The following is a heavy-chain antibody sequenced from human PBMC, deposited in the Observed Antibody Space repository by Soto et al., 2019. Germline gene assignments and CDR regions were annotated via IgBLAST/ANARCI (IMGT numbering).Heavy chain of an antibody. V-gene: IGHV1-3*01. J-gene: IGHJ6*02. CDR2: INAGNGNT. Sequence: SVKVSCKASGYTFTSYAMHWVRQAPGQRLEWMGWINAGNGNTKYSQKFQGRVTITRDTSASTAYMELSSLRSEDTAVYYCARDPVIISGSYFNYYYGMDVWGQGTTVTVSS. CDR1: GYTFTSYA. CDR3: ARDPVIISGSYFNYYYGMDV. D-gene: IGHD1-26*01.